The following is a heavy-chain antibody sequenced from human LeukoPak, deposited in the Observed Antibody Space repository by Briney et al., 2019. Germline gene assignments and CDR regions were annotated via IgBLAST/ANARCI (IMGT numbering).Heavy chain of an antibody. CDR3: AKDQEDLEWLLSSDY. V-gene: IGHV3-23*01. CDR2: ISGSGGST. D-gene: IGHD3-3*01. Sequence: GGSLRLSCAASGFTFSSYSMNWVRQAPGKGLEWVSAISGSGGSTYYADSVKGRFTISRDNSKDTLYLQMNSLRAEDTAVYYCAKDQEDLEWLLSSDYWGQGTLVTVSS. J-gene: IGHJ4*02. CDR1: GFTFSSYS.